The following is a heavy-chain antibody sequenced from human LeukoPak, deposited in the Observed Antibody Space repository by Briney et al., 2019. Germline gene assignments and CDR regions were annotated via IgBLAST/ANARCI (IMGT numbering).Heavy chain of an antibody. V-gene: IGHV4-59*01. CDR3: ARGLLVGNTVYYFDN. CDR1: GGSISGYY. Sequence: ASETLSLTCTVSGGSISGYYWIWTRRPPGKGLEWIGYIYYTDNTNSHPSLKSRVTLSLDTSKRQFSLKLSSVTAADTAVYYCARGLLVGNTVYYFDNWGQGTLVTVSS. D-gene: IGHD1-26*01. CDR2: IYYTDNT. J-gene: IGHJ4*02.